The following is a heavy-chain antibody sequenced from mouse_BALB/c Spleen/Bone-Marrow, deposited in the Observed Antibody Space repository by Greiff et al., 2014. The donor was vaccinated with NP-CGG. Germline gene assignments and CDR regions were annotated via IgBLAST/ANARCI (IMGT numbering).Heavy chain of an antibody. J-gene: IGHJ4*01. CDR1: GFNIKDTY. Sequence: VQLKQSGAGLVKPGASVKLSCTASGFNIKDTYMHWVKQRPEQGLEWIGRIDPANGNTKYDPKFQGKATITADTSSNTAYLQLSSLTSEDTAVYYCALLLRYYAMDYWGQGTSVTVSS. V-gene: IGHV14-3*02. D-gene: IGHD1-1*01. CDR2: IDPANGNT. CDR3: ALLLRYYAMDY.